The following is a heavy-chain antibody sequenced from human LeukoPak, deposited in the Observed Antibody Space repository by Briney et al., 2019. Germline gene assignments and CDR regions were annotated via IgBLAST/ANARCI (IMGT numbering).Heavy chain of an antibody. V-gene: IGHV4-59*08. CDR3: ARLGTLVGATTVDP. J-gene: IGHJ5*02. CDR1: GGSISSYY. D-gene: IGHD1-26*01. Sequence: SKTLSLTCTVSGGSISSYYWSWIRQPPGKGLEWIGYIYYSGSTNYNPSLKSRVTISVDTSKNQFSLKLSSVTAADTAVYYCARLGTLVGATTVDPWGQGTLVTVSS. CDR2: IYYSGST.